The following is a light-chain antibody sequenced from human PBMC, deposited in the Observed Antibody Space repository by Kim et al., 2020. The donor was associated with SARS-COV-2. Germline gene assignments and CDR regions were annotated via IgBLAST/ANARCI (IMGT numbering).Light chain of an antibody. CDR2: QDS. Sequence: SPGQTASITCSGDKLGDKYACWYQQKPGQSPVLVIYQDSKRPPGIPERFSGSNSGNTATLTISGTQAMDEADYYCQAWDSSTYVFGTGTKVTVL. CDR3: QAWDSSTYV. V-gene: IGLV3-1*01. CDR1: KLGDKY. J-gene: IGLJ1*01.